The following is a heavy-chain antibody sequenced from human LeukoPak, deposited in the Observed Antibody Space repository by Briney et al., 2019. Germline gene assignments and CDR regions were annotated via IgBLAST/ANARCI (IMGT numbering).Heavy chain of an antibody. V-gene: IGHV3-7*01. Sequence: GGSLRLSCETSGFIFSNCWMTWVRQAPGKGLEWVANIKTDASEKYYADSVKGRFTISRDNAKMSLYLQMNSLRVEDTAVYYCARDNAYMLDYWGQGTQVTVSS. CDR2: IKTDASEK. D-gene: IGHD5-24*01. CDR1: GFIFSNCW. J-gene: IGHJ4*02. CDR3: ARDNAYMLDY.